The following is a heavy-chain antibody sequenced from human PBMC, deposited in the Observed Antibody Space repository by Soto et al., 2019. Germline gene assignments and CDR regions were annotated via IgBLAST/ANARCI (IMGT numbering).Heavy chain of an antibody. D-gene: IGHD5-18*01. CDR2: IYPSGMP. CDR1: GGSISNAAYS. V-gene: IGHV4-30-2*01. CDR3: ARERGGYGLFDS. Sequence: TLTLTCTVSGGSISNAAYSWSWIRQPPGKGLEWIGYIYPSGMPFYNPSLRSRVTISIDRSNDQFSLNLKSVTAADTAVYYCARERGGYGLFDSWGQGTLVTVSS. J-gene: IGHJ4*02.